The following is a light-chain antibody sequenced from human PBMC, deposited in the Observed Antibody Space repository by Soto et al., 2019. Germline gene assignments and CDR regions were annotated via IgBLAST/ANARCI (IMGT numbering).Light chain of an antibody. J-gene: IGKJ1*01. CDR3: QKYNTVPWA. CDR2: ATS. V-gene: IGKV1-27*01. CDR1: QDIKNY. Sequence: DIQMTQSPSSLSASLGDRVTITCRASQDIKNYVAWYQQNPGKVPKLLIYATSTLQSGVPSRFSGSGSGTDFTLTISSLQPEDVATYYCQKYNTVPWAFGQGTKVEIK.